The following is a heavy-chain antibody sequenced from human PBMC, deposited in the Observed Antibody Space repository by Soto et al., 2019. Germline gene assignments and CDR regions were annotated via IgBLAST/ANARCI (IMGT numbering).Heavy chain of an antibody. CDR2: IWLDGSNK. CDR1: GFTFSSYG. CDR3: ARGLWSFDY. D-gene: IGHD5-18*01. V-gene: IGHV3-33*01. J-gene: IGHJ4*02. Sequence: QVQLVESGGGVVQPGRSLRLSCEASGFTFSSYGMHWVRQAPGKGLEWVAVIWLDGSNKYYADSVKGRFPISRDNSKNTLYLQMSSLRDEDTAVYYCARGLWSFDYWGQGNLVTVSS.